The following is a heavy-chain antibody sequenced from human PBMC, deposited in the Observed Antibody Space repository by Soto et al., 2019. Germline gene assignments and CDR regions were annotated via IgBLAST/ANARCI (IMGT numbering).Heavy chain of an antibody. V-gene: IGHV3-53*01. J-gene: IGHJ4*02. D-gene: IGHD3-10*01. CDR2: IYSAGDT. CDR3: ARGVPVYYSASSNHFDT. Sequence: EVSLVESGGTLMQPGGSLRLSCAASNFSVSDKYMHWVRQGPGKGMEWVSVIYSAGDTDYADSVKGRFTMSRDNSKNTVYPQMDSLRVDDTAVYYCARGVPVYYSASSNHFDTWGQGTLVTVSS. CDR1: NFSVSDKY.